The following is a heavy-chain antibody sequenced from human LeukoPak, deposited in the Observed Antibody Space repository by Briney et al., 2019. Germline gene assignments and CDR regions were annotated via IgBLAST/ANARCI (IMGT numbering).Heavy chain of an antibody. CDR1: GYTFTNYY. Sequence: ASVKVSCKTSGYTFTNYYMHWVRQAPGQGLEWMGIINPSGGSTTYAQKFQGRVTMTRDTPTSTVYMELSSLRSEDTAVYYCARGRRIQYYYDSSGYYAFDIWGQGTMVTVSS. J-gene: IGHJ3*02. D-gene: IGHD3-22*01. CDR3: ARGRRIQYYYDSSGYYAFDI. V-gene: IGHV1-46*01. CDR2: INPSGGST.